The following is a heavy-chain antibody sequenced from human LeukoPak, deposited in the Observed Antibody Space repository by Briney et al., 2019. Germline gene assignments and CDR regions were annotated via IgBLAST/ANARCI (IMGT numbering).Heavy chain of an antibody. D-gene: IGHD3-3*01. J-gene: IGHJ4*02. V-gene: IGHV3-23*01. CDR3: AKANSYDFWSGYYSPFDY. Sequence: GGSLRLSCAASGFTFSSYVMSWVRQAPGKELEWVSAISGSGGSTYYADSVKGRFTISRDNSKNTLYLQMNSLRAEDTAVYYCAKANSYDFWSGYYSPFDYWGQGTLVTVSS. CDR2: ISGSGGST. CDR1: GFTFSSYV.